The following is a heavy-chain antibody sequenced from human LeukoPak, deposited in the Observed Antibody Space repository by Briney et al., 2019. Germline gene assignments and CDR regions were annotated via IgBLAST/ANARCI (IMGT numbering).Heavy chain of an antibody. J-gene: IGHJ6*02. Sequence: GGSLRLSCAASGFTFSSYGMHWVRQAPGKGLEWVAVISYDGSNKYYADSVKGRFTISRDNSKNTLYLQMNSLRAEDTAVYYCANAMVRGVAYYYYYGMDVWGQGTTVTVSS. CDR3: ANAMVRGVAYYYYYGMDV. CDR1: GFTFSSYG. CDR2: ISYDGSNK. D-gene: IGHD3-10*01. V-gene: IGHV3-30*18.